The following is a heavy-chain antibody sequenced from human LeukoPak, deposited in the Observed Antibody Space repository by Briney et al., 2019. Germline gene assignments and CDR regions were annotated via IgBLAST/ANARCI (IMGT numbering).Heavy chain of an antibody. J-gene: IGHJ4*02. D-gene: IGHD3-3*01. V-gene: IGHV1-3*01. Sequence: ASVKVSCKASGYTFTSYYMHWVRQAPGQRLEWMGWINAGNGNTKYSQKFQGRVTITRDTSASTAYMELSSLRSEDTAVYYCARERSTYYDDFDHFDYWGQGTLVTVSS. CDR2: INAGNGNT. CDR1: GYTFTSYY. CDR3: ARERSTYYDDFDHFDY.